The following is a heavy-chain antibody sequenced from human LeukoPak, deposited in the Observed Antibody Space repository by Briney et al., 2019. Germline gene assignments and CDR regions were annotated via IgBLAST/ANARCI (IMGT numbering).Heavy chain of an antibody. D-gene: IGHD3-22*01. CDR3: ARGGGYYYFDY. CDR2: ISSSGSTI. CDR1: GFTFSSYE. V-gene: IGHV3-48*03. J-gene: IGHJ4*02. Sequence: GGSLRPSCAASGFTFSSYEMNWVRQAPGKGLEWVSYISSSGSTIYYADSVKGRFTISRDNAKNSLYLQMNSLRAEDTAVYYCARGGGYYYFDYWGQGTLVTVSS.